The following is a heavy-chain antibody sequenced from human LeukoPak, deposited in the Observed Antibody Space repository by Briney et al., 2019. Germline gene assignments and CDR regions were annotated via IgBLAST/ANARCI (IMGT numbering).Heavy chain of an antibody. D-gene: IGHD3-10*01. V-gene: IGHV3-74*01. CDR1: GFTFSTHW. Sequence: GGSLRLSCAASGFTFSTHWMCWVRQAPGKELVWVSRISGDGSMTSYADSVKGRFTISRDNAKETLFLQMTSLRVEDTAVYSCASLLTPYHGSGGGGVDVWGQGTTVSVSS. CDR3: ASLLTPYHGSGGGGVDV. CDR2: ISGDGSMT. J-gene: IGHJ6*02.